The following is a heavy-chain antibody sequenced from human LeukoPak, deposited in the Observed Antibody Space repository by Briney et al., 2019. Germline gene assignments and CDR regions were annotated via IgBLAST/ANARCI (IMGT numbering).Heavy chain of an antibody. CDR3: GIPDGYNYLDY. V-gene: IGHV3-33*01. J-gene: IGHJ4*02. CDR1: GFTFSSYG. Sequence: GRSLRLSCAASGFTFSSYGMHWVRQAPGKGLEWVAVIWYDGSNKYYADSVKGRFTISRDNSKNTLYLQMNSLRAEDTAVYYCGIPDGYNYLDYWGQGPWSPSPQ. CDR2: IWYDGSNK. D-gene: IGHD5-24*01.